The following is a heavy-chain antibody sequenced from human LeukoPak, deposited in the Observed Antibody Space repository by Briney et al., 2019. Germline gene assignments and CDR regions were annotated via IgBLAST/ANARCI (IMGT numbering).Heavy chain of an antibody. V-gene: IGHV4-38-2*02. J-gene: IGHJ4*02. CDR2: IYHSGDT. CDR1: GYSITGGCY. Sequence: SSETLSLTCTVSGYSITGGCYWVWIRQPPGEGLEWIGSIYHSGDTHYNPSLKSRVTISVDTSKNQFSLKLSSVTAADTAVYYCAREPPNYDILTGYPMPSYWGQGTLVTVSS. D-gene: IGHD3-9*01. CDR3: AREPPNYDILTGYPMPSY.